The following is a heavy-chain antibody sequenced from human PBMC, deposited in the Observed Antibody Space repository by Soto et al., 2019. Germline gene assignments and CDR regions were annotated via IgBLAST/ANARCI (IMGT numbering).Heavy chain of an antibody. CDR2: ISSSSSYI. D-gene: IGHD6-6*01. V-gene: IGHV3-21*01. Sequence: LRLSCAAPGFTFSSYSMNWVRQAPGKGLEWVSSISSSSSYIYYADSVKGRFTISRDNAKNSLYLQMNSLRAEDTAVYYCARKGQLVPYYFDYWGQGTLVTVSS. CDR3: ARKGQLVPYYFDY. CDR1: GFTFSSYS. J-gene: IGHJ4*02.